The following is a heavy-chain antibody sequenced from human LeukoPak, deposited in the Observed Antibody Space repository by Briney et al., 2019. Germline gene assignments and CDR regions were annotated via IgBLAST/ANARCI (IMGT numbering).Heavy chain of an antibody. D-gene: IGHD3-22*01. J-gene: IGHJ4*02. CDR2: VYHSGSA. CDR1: GGSISSSNW. CDR3: ARGIHYYDSSGYYNYFDY. Sequence: SETLSLTCAVSGGSISSSNWWSWVRQPPGKGLEWIGAVYHSGSANYNPSLKSRVTISVDKSKSQFSLRLSSVTAADTAVYYCARGIHYYDSSGYYNYFDYWGQGTLVTVSS. V-gene: IGHV4-4*02.